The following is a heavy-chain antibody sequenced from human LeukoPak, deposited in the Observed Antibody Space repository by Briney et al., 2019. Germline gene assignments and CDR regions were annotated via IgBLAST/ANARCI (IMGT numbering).Heavy chain of an antibody. CDR3: ARAGYSSSWDTFDY. CDR1: GGSISSSSYY. Sequence: SETLSLTCTVSGGSISSSSYYWGWIRQPPGKGLEWIGSIYYSGSTYYNPSLKSRVTISVDRSKNQFSLKLSSVTAADTAVYYCARAGYSSSWDTFDYWGQGTLVTVSS. V-gene: IGHV4-39*07. CDR2: IYYSGST. J-gene: IGHJ4*02. D-gene: IGHD6-13*01.